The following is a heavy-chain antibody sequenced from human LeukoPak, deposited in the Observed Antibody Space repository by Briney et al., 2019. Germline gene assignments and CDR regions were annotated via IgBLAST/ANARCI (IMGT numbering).Heavy chain of an antibody. D-gene: IGHD6-13*01. CDR2: ISGSGGST. Sequence: GGSLRLSCAASGFTFNNYAMSWVRQAPGKGLEWVSAISGSGGSTYYADSVKGRFTISRDNSKNTLYLQMNSLRAEDTAVYYCAKGYSSSWYFTYFDYWGQGTLVTVSS. V-gene: IGHV3-23*01. CDR1: GFTFNNYA. CDR3: AKGYSSSWYFTYFDY. J-gene: IGHJ4*02.